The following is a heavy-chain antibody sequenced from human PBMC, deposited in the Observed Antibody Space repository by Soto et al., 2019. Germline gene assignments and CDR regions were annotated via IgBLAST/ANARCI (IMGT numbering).Heavy chain of an antibody. CDR1: GFTFNNYA. CDR3: AKDRLGGNFDY. J-gene: IGHJ4*02. V-gene: IGHV3-23*01. CDR2: ISGTGGST. Sequence: PGGSLRLSCAAFGFTFNNYAMNWVRQAPGKGLEWVATISGTGGSTYYADSVKGRFTISRDNSKNTLYLQMNSLRVEDTAVYYCAKDRLGGNFDYWGQGTQVTVSS.